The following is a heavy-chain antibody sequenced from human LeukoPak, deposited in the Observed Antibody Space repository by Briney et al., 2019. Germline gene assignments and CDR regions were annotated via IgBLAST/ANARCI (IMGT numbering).Heavy chain of an antibody. J-gene: IGHJ4*02. V-gene: IGHV4-59*12. D-gene: IGHD3-22*01. CDR3: AREGSIYYYDSSGYLGY. CDR2: TYYSGST. CDR1: GGSINSYY. Sequence: SETLSLTCTVSGGSINSYYWSWVRQPPGKGLEWIGYTYYSGSTNYNPSLKSRVTLSIDTSKNQFSLKLSSVTAADTAVYYCAREGSIYYYDSSGYLGYWGQGTLVTVSS.